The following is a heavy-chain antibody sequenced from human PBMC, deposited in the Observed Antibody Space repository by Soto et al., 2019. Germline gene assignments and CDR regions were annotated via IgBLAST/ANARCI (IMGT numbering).Heavy chain of an antibody. CDR2: IYHSGST. D-gene: IGHD3-22*01. V-gene: IGHV4-30-2*01. Sequence: SETLSLTCAVSGGSISSGGYSWSWIRQPPGKGLEWIGYIYHSGSTYYNPSLKSRVTISVDRSKNQFSLKLSSVTAADTAVYYCARGPRVGYDSSGYYYQGIFDYWGQGTLVTVSS. J-gene: IGHJ4*02. CDR3: ARGPRVGYDSSGYYYQGIFDY. CDR1: GGSISSGGYS.